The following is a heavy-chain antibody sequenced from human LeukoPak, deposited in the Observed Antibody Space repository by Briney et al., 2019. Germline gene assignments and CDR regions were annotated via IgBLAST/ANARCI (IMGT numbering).Heavy chain of an antibody. D-gene: IGHD3-9*01. J-gene: IGHJ4*02. CDR3: ARDPPYYDSLTGYLLSGYFDY. V-gene: IGHV3-33*01. CDR2: IWYDGSNK. Sequence: PGGSLRLSCAASGFTFSSYGMHWVRQAPGKGLEWVAVIWYDGSNKYYADSVKGRFTISRDNSKNTLYLQMNSLRAEDTAVYYCARDPPYYDSLTGYLLSGYFDYWGQGTLVTVSS. CDR1: GFTFSSYG.